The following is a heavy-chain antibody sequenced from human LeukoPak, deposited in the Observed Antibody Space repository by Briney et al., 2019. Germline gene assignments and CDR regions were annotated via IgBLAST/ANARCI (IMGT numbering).Heavy chain of an antibody. V-gene: IGHV3-7*03. CDR1: GFTFSSYW. J-gene: IGHJ3*02. Sequence: TGGSLRLSCAVSGFTFSSYWMSWVRQAPGKGLEWVTNIKQDGSEKYYLDSAKGRFTISRDNAKNSLYLQMNSLRAEDTAVYYCAREDDSSGYYSDAFDIWGQGTMVTVSS. CDR3: AREDDSSGYYSDAFDI. CDR2: IKQDGSEK. D-gene: IGHD3-22*01.